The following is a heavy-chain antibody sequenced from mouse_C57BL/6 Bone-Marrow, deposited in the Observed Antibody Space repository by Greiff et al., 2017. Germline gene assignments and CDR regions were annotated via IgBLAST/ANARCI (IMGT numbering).Heavy chain of an antibody. CDR3: ARGGYYGSSYEGWYFDV. V-gene: IGHV1-72*01. CDR2: IDPNSGGT. CDR1: GYTFTSYW. J-gene: IGHJ1*03. Sequence: QVQLQQPGAELVKPGASVKLSCKASGYTFTSYWMHWVKQRPGRGLEWIGRIDPNSGGTKYNEKFKSKATLTVDKPSSTAYMQLSSLTSEDSAGYYCARGGYYGSSYEGWYFDVWGTGTTVTVSS. D-gene: IGHD1-1*01.